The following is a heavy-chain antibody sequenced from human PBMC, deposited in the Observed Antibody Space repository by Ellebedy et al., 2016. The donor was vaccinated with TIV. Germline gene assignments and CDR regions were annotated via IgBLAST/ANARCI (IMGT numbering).Heavy chain of an antibody. CDR1: GFTFSGYN. CDR2: ISSSSLTI. J-gene: IGHJ4*02. Sequence: PGGSLRLSCAASGFTFSGYNMNWVRQAPGKGLEWLSYISSSSLTIYYADSVKGRFTISRDNAKNSLYLQMDSLRAEDTAVYYCARTRSGWYVDYWGQGTLVTVSS. CDR3: ARTRSGWYVDY. V-gene: IGHV3-48*04. D-gene: IGHD6-19*01.